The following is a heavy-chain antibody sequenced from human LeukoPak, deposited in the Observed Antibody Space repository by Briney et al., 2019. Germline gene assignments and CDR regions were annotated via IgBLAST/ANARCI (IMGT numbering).Heavy chain of an antibody. J-gene: IGHJ4*02. CDR1: GYTFIGYN. V-gene: IGHV1-2*02. CDR3: ARARSGEFDY. D-gene: IGHD3-16*01. CDR2: INPNSGGT. Sequence: ASVKVSCKTFGYTFIGYNMHWVRQAPGQGLEWMGWINPNSGGTNYAQKFQGRVTMTRDTSISTAYMELSRLRSDDTAVYYCARARSGEFDYWGQGTLVTVSS.